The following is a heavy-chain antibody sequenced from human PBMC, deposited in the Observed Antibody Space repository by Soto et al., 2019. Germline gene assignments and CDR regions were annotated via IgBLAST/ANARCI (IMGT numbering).Heavy chain of an antibody. Sequence: QVQLVESGGGLVKRGGSLRLSCAASGFTFSAYYMSWIRQAPGKGLEWVSYISNSDGTTYYADSVKGRFTISRDNAKNSLYLQMNSLRAEDTAVYYCARDALFSRSGKLDAFDIWGQGTMVTVSS. CDR3: ARDALFSRSGKLDAFDI. J-gene: IGHJ3*02. D-gene: IGHD3-10*01. V-gene: IGHV3-11*01. CDR1: GFTFSAYY. CDR2: ISNSDGTT.